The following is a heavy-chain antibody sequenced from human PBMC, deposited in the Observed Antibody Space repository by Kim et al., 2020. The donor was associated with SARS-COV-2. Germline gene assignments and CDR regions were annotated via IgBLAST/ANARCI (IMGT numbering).Heavy chain of an antibody. J-gene: IGHJ4*02. CDR2: INQDGSEK. CDR1: GFTLSTYW. D-gene: IGHD1-1*01. Sequence: GGSLRLSCADSGFTLSTYWMSWVRQAPGKGLEWVANINQDGSEKYYVDSVKGRFTISRDNAKNSLYLQMNSLRAEDTAVYYCARAYAGATSYWGQGTLVTVSS. V-gene: IGHV3-7*05. CDR3: ARAYAGATSY.